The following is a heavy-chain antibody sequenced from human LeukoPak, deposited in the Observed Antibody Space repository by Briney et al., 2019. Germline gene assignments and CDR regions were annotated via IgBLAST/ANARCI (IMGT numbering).Heavy chain of an antibody. V-gene: IGHV5-51*01. CDR3: ARSYCFSTNCYTIDP. D-gene: IGHD2-2*02. J-gene: IGHJ5*02. CDR1: GYSFTSYW. CDR2: IYPGDSDT. Sequence: GESLKISCKGAGYSFTSYWIGWVRQMPGKGLEWMGIIYPGDSDTRYSPSFQGQVTISADKSISTAYLQWSSLKASDTAMYYCARSYCFSTNCYTIDPWGQGTLVTVSS.